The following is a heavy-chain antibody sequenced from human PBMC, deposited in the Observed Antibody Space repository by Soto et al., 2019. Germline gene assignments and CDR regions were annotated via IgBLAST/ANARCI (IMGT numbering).Heavy chain of an antibody. CDR1: GYTFTSYA. CDR2: INAGNGNT. J-gene: IGHJ4*02. V-gene: IGHV1-3*01. D-gene: IGHD5-12*01. Sequence: GASVKVSCKASGYTFTSYAMHWVRQAPGQRLEWMGWINAGNGNTKYSQKFQGRVTITRDTSASTAYMELSSLRSEDTAVYYCARDRISVYIGYDSGRSFDYWGQGTLVTVSS. CDR3: ARDRISVYIGYDSGRSFDY.